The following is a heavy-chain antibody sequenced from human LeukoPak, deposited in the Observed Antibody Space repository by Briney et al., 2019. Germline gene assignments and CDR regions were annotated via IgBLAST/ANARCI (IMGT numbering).Heavy chain of an antibody. Sequence: GGSLRLSCAASGFTFGDYAMHWVRQAPGKGLEWVSGISWNSGSIGYADSVKGRFTISRDNAKNSLYLQMNSLRAEDTALYYCAKDISPGYSSGWTADYWGQGTLVTVSS. CDR3: AKDISPGYSSGWTADY. CDR1: GFTFGDYA. V-gene: IGHV3-9*01. D-gene: IGHD6-19*01. J-gene: IGHJ4*02. CDR2: ISWNSGSI.